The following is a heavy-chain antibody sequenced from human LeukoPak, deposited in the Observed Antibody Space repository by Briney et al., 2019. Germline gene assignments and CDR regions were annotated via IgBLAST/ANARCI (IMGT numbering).Heavy chain of an antibody. J-gene: IGHJ4*02. V-gene: IGHV1-18*01. Sequence: ASVKVSCKASGYTFTSYGISWVRQAPGQGLEWMGWISAYNGNTNYAQKLQGRVTMTTDTSTSTAYMELRSLRSDDTAVYYCARDFRSSYYYDSSGYRFGYWGQGTLVTVSS. CDR3: ARDFRSSYYYDSSGYRFGY. CDR1: GYTFTSYG. CDR2: ISAYNGNT. D-gene: IGHD3-22*01.